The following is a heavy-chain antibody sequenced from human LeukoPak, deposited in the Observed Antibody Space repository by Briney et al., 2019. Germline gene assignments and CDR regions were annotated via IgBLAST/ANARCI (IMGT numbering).Heavy chain of an antibody. Sequence: GGSLRLSCAASGFTVSSNYMSWVRQAPGKGLEWVSVIYSGGPTYYADSVKGRFTISRDNSKNTLYLQMNSLRAEDTAVYYCARNQKHDAGAYAAHFEYWGQGTLVTVVS. CDR1: GFTVSSNY. D-gene: IGHD4-17*01. CDR2: IYSGGPT. V-gene: IGHV3-66*01. CDR3: ARNQKHDAGAYAAHFEY. J-gene: IGHJ4*02.